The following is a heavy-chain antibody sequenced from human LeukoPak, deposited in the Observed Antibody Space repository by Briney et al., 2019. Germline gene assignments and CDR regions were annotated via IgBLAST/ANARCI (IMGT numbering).Heavy chain of an antibody. D-gene: IGHD3-22*01. CDR2: INHSGST. CDR1: GGSFSGYY. Sequence: SETLSLTCAVYGGSFSGYYWSWIRQPPGKGLEWIGEINHSGSTNYNPSLKSRVTMSVDTSKNQFSLKLSSVTAADTAVYYCARVDNMIVVVDWGQGTLVTVSS. V-gene: IGHV4-34*01. CDR3: ARVDNMIVVVD. J-gene: IGHJ4*02.